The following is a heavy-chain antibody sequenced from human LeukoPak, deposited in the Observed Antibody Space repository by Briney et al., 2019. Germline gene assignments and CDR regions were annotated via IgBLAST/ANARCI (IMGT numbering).Heavy chain of an antibody. CDR3: ARRAGAYSHPYDY. D-gene: IGHD4/OR15-4a*01. Sequence: HPGGTLRLSCATSGFTFDYHGMTWVRQAPGKGLEWVATIAGSGDTYYGDSVKGRFTISRDNSKSTLYLQMNSLRAEDTAVYYCARRAGAYSHPYDYWGQGTLVTVSS. V-gene: IGHV3-23*01. CDR1: GFTFDYHG. CDR2: IAGSGDT. J-gene: IGHJ4*02.